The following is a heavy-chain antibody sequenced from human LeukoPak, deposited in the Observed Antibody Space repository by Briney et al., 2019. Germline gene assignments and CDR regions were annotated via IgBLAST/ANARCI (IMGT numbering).Heavy chain of an antibody. CDR3: ARDPDNSSGYYSLFTFDY. Sequence: GASVKVSCKASGYTFTSYYMHWVRQAPGQGLEWMGIINPSGGSTSYAQKLQGRVTMTTDTSTSTAYMELRSLRSDDTAVYYCARDPDNSSGYYSLFTFDYWGQGTLVTVSS. CDR2: INPSGGST. D-gene: IGHD3-22*01. V-gene: IGHV1-46*01. J-gene: IGHJ4*02. CDR1: GYTFTSYY.